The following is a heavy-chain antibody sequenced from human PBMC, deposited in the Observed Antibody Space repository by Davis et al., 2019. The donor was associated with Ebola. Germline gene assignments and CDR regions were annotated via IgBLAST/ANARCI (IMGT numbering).Heavy chain of an antibody. V-gene: IGHV3-15*01. J-gene: IGHJ4*02. CDR3: TTGHSWANNEY. Sequence: GESLKISCAASGFTFSDAWMSWVRQAPGKGLEWVGRIKSTTDGGTTDFAAPVKGRFTISRDDSRNTLYLQMNSLKTEDTAVYYCTTGHSWANNEYWGQGTLVTVSS. D-gene: IGHD6-13*01. CDR2: IKSTTDGGTT. CDR1: GFTFSDAW.